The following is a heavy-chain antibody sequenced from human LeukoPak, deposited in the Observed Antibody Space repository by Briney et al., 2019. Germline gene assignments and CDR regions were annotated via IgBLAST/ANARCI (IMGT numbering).Heavy chain of an antibody. V-gene: IGHV1-46*01. J-gene: IGHJ4*02. CDR2: INPSGGST. Sequence: ASVKVSLTASGYTFTSYYMHWVRQAPGQGLEWMGIINPSGGSTSYAQKFQGRVTMTRDTSTSTVYMELSSLRSEDTAVYYCARVSITGATWDSIDYWGQGTLVTVSS. CDR1: GYTFTSYY. CDR3: ARVSITGATWDSIDY. D-gene: IGHD1-20*01.